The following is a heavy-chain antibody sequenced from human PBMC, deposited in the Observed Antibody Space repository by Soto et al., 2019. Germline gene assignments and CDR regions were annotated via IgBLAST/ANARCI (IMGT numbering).Heavy chain of an antibody. D-gene: IGHD4-4*01. CDR3: ARVASDYINSADH. CDR2: IGGSGGNT. J-gene: IGHJ4*02. Sequence: VQLVESGGGLVKPGGSLRLSCAASGFIFNAYAMTWVRQAPGKGLEWVSAIGGSGGNTYYAASVKGRFTISRDNSKDTVDLEMNRLRVDDTAVYFCARVASDYINSADHWGQGILVTVSS. V-gene: IGHV3-23*04. CDR1: GFIFNAYA.